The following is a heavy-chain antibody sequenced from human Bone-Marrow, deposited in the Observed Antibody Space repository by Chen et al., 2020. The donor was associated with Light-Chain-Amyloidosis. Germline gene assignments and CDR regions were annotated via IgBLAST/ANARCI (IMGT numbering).Heavy chain of an antibody. Sequence: QVQLVQSGAEVKKPGASVKVSCEASGYTFTGYHMHWVRQAPGQGLEWMGWINPNSDSTIYAQKFQGRVTMTRHTSSSTVYMELSRLRSDDTAVYYCARGLHCSNTNCYLEFYYNAMDVWGQVTTVTVSS. J-gene: IGHJ6*02. D-gene: IGHD2-2*01. CDR2: INPNSDST. CDR1: GYTFTGYH. V-gene: IGHV1-2*02. CDR3: ARGLHCSNTNCYLEFYYNAMDV.